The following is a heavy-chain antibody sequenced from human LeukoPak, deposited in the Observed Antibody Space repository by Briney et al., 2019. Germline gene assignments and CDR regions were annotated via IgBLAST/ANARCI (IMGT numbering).Heavy chain of an antibody. J-gene: IGHJ5*02. Sequence: ASVKVSCNASGYTFTGYYMHWVRQAPGQGLEWMGWINPNSGGTNYARKFQGRVTMTSDTSISTAYMELSRLTSDDTAVYYCARDSYSGSEQDWFDPWGQGTLVTVSS. CDR3: ARDSYSGSEQDWFDP. CDR1: GYTFTGYY. V-gene: IGHV1-2*07. D-gene: IGHD5-12*01. CDR2: INPNSGGT.